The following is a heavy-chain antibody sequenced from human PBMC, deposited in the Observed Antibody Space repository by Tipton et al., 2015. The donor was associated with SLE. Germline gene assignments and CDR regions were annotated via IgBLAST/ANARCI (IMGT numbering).Heavy chain of an antibody. CDR1: GGSITSGSYF. CDR2: IYTSGST. V-gene: IGHV4-61*09. J-gene: IGHJ4*02. D-gene: IGHD1-26*01. Sequence: LRLSCTVSGGSITSGSYFWSWIRQPAGKGLEWIGYIYTSGSTNYNPSLKSRVTISVDTSKNQFSLKLSSVTAADTAVYYCARDGGRRLGAIDYWGQGTLVTVSS. CDR3: ARDGGRRLGAIDY.